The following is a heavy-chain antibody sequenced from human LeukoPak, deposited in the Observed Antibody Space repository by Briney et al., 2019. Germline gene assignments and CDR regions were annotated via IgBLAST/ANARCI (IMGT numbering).Heavy chain of an antibody. J-gene: IGHJ4*02. CDR2: ISGSGGRT. Sequence: GGSLRLSRAASGFTFSSYAMSWVRQAPGKGLEWVSTISGSGGRTLYADSVKGRFTISRDNSKNTLYLQMNSLRAEDTAVYYCAKDVGGGSCYAPYDYWGQGTLVTVSS. V-gene: IGHV3-23*01. D-gene: IGHD2-15*01. CDR3: AKDVGGGSCYAPYDY. CDR1: GFTFSSYA.